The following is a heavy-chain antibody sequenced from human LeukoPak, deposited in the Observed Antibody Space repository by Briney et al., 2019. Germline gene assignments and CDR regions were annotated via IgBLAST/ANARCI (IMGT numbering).Heavy chain of an antibody. J-gene: IGHJ4*02. V-gene: IGHV4-30-2*01. CDR1: GGSISSGGYY. CDR3: ARGIWFGVQPLYYFDY. D-gene: IGHD3-10*01. Sequence: SETLSLTCTVSGGSISSGGYYWSWIRQPPGKGLEWIGYIYHSGSTYYNPSLKSRVTISVDRSKNQFSLKLSSVTAADTAVYYCARGIWFGVQPLYYFDYWGQGTLVTVSS. CDR2: IYHSGST.